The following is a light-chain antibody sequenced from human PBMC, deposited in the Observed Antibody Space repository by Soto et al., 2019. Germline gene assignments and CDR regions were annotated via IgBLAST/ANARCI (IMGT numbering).Light chain of an antibody. CDR3: CSYTSSSTYV. V-gene: IGLV2-14*01. Sequence: QSALTQPASVSGSPGQSITISCIGTSSDVGGYKFVSWYQEHPGKAPKLMTYEVSNRPSGVSNRFSGSKSGNTASLTISGLQAEDEADYYFCSYTSSSTYVFGTGTKVTVL. J-gene: IGLJ1*01. CDR2: EVS. CDR1: SSDVGGYKF.